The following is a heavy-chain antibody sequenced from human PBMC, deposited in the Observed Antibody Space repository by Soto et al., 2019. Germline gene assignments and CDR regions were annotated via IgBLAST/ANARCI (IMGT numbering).Heavy chain of an antibody. CDR1: GGSFSNFG. V-gene: IGHV1-69*13. D-gene: IGHD5-12*01. Sequence: GASVRVSCKASGGSFSNFGISWVRQAPGQGLEWMGGIVPVFGRPNYAQRFRGRLTITADESTSTGYMELISLRSDDTAIYYCAREGSGHNFWGQGTQVTVSS. CDR3: AREGSGHNF. J-gene: IGHJ4*02. CDR2: IVPVFGRP.